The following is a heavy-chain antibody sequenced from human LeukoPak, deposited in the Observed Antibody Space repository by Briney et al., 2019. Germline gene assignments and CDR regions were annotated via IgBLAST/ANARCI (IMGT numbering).Heavy chain of an antibody. D-gene: IGHD5-18*01. CDR2: IYHSGST. J-gene: IGHJ6*03. Sequence: PSETLSLTCAVSGGSISSGGYSWSWIRQPPGKGLEWIGSIYHSGSTYYNPSLKSRVTISVDTSKNQFSLKLSSVTAADTAVYYCARDGVRYSYGFGYYYYMDVWGKGTTVTVSS. CDR3: ARDGVRYSYGFGYYYYMDV. V-gene: IGHV4-30-2*03. CDR1: GGSISSGGYS.